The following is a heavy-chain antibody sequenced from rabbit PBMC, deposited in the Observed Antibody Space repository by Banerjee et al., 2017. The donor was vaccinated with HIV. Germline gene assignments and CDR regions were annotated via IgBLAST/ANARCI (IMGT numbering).Heavy chain of an antibody. V-gene: IGHV1S45*01. CDR2: INTSSGNT. D-gene: IGHD8-1*01. Sequence: GSLTLTCTASGFSFSNKYVMCWVRQAPGKGLEWIACINTSSGNTVYANWAKGRFTISKTSSTTVTLQMTSLTAADTATYFCARDRLVGGSSWNFDVWGQGTLVTVS. J-gene: IGHJ3*01. CDR3: ARDRLVGGSSWNFDV. CDR1: GFSFSNKYV.